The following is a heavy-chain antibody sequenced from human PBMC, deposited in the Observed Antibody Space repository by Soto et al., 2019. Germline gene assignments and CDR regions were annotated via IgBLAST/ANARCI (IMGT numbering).Heavy chain of an antibody. D-gene: IGHD2-15*01. J-gene: IGHJ4*02. CDR3: ARDGYCSGGSCYSVPLLDY. CDR1: GFTFSSYS. V-gene: IGHV3-48*01. CDR2: ISSSSSTI. Sequence: GGSLRLSCAASGFTFSSYSMNWVRQAPGKGLEWVSYISSSSSTIYYADSVKGRFTISRDNSKNTLYLQMNSLRAEDTAVYYCARDGYCSGGSCYSVPLLDYWGQGTLVTVSS.